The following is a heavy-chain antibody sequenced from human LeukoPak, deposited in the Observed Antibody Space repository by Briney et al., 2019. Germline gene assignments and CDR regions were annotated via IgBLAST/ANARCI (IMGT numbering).Heavy chain of an antibody. CDR2: IYYSGNT. CDR3: ARQTGSGLFILP. D-gene: IGHD3/OR15-3a*01. Sequence: SETLSLTCTVSSGSISTSNSYWGWIRQPPGKAQEWIGSIYYSGNTYYNASLKSQVSISIDTSKNQFSLRLTSVTAADTAVYYCARQTGSGLFILPGGQGTLVTVSS. V-gene: IGHV4-39*01. J-gene: IGHJ4*02. CDR1: SGSISTSNSY.